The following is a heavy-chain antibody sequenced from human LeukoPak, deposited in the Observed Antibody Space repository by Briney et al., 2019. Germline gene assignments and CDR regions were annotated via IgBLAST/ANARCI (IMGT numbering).Heavy chain of an antibody. D-gene: IGHD3/OR15-3a*01. J-gene: IGHJ4*02. Sequence: GGTLRLSCAASGFTFSSYGMSWVRQAPGKGLEWVSAISGSGGSTYYADSVKGRFTISRDNSKNTLYLQMNSLRAEDTAVYYCAKPPRTGYLSDYWGQGTLVTVSS. CDR1: GFTFSSYG. CDR2: ISGSGGST. CDR3: AKPPRTGYLSDY. V-gene: IGHV3-23*01.